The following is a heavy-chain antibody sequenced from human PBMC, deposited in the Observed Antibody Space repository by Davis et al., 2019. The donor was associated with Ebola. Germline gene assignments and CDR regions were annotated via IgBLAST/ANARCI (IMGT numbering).Heavy chain of an antibody. CDR2: INWNGGST. D-gene: IGHD2-2*03. CDR1: GFTFDDYG. V-gene: IGHV3-20*04. J-gene: IGHJ6*02. CDR3: ARDVDIVVVPASWGGMDV. Sequence: GESLKISCAASGFTFDDYGMSWVRQAPGKGLEWVSGINWNGGSTGYADSVKGRFTISRDNAKNSLYLQMNSLRAEDTALYYCARDVDIVVVPASWGGMDVWGQGTTVTVSS.